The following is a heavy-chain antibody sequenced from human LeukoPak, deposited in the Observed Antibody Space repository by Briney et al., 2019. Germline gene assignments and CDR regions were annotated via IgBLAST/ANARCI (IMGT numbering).Heavy chain of an antibody. CDR2: IYTSGST. CDR1: GGSISSYY. Sequence: SETLSLTCTVSGGSISSYYWSWIRQPPGKGLEWIGYIYTSGSTNYNPSLKSRVTISVDTSKNQFSLKLSSVTAADTAVYYCAGSMQLVLSWRRYFDYWGQGTLVTVSS. CDR3: AGSMQLVLSWRRYFDY. J-gene: IGHJ4*02. V-gene: IGHV4-4*09. D-gene: IGHD6-13*01.